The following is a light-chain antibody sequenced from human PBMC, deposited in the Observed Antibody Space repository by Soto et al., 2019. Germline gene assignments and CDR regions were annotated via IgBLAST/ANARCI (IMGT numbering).Light chain of an antibody. CDR1: QSIGSY. Sequence: DIQMTQSPSYLYASVGDRVTNNCRASQSIGSYLSWYQQKAGKAPKLLIYNASNLQSWVPLRFSGSGSGTDFTLTISSLQPEDFATYYCQQSSIAPRTFGQGTKVDIK. CDR3: QQSSIAPRT. CDR2: NAS. J-gene: IGKJ2*01. V-gene: IGKV1-39*01.